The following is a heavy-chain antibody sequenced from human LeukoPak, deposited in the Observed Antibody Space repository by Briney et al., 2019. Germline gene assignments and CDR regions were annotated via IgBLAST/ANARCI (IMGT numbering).Heavy chain of an antibody. CDR1: GFTFSYSA. Sequence: PGGSLRLSCAASGFTFSYSAMSWVRQAPGKGLEWVSTISGSGGTTYYADSVKGRFTISRDNSKNTLYVQMNSLRVEDTAVYYCAKVGLGETGLALRYSFDYWGQGTLVTVSS. D-gene: IGHD3-16*01. J-gene: IGHJ4*02. CDR3: AKVGLGETGLALRYSFDY. V-gene: IGHV3-23*01. CDR2: ISGSGGTT.